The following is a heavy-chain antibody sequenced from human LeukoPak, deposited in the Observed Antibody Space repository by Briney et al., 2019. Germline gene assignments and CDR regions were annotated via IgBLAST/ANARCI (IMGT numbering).Heavy chain of an antibody. D-gene: IGHD5-12*01. J-gene: IGHJ4*02. CDR3: SISGYDGFDY. CDR2: ISHSGGT. Sequence: SQTLSLTCTVSGGSISSGDYYWSWIRQPPGKGLEWIAYISHSGGTYYNPSLKSRATISLDTSKNQFSLKLSSVTAADTAVYYCSISGYDGFDYWGQGTLVTVSS. CDR1: GGSISSGDYY. V-gene: IGHV4-30-4*03.